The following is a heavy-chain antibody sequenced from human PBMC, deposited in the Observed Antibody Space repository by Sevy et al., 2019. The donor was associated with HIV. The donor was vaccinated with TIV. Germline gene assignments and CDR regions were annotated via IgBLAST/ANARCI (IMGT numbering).Heavy chain of an antibody. D-gene: IGHD2-15*01. CDR3: ARLGYCSGGSCSPWFDP. J-gene: IGHJ5*02. CDR2: ISAYNGNT. V-gene: IGHV1-18*01. Sequence: ASVKVSCKASGYTFTSYGISWVRQAPGQGLEWMGWISAYNGNTNYSQKLQGRVTMTTDTSTSTTYMELRSLRTDDTAVCYCARLGYCSGGSCSPWFDPWGQGTLVTVSS. CDR1: GYTFTSYG.